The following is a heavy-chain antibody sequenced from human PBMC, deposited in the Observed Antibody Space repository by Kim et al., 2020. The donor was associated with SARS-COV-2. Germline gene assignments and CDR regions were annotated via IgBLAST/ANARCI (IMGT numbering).Heavy chain of an antibody. CDR2: INPNSGGT. D-gene: IGHD1-1*01. Sequence: ASVKVSCKASGYTFTGYYMHWVRQAPGQGLEWMGWINPNSGGTNYAQKFQGRVTMTRDTSISTAYMELSRLRSDDTAVYYCARGGTRDLWDYYYGMDVWGQGTTVTVSS. CDR1: GYTFTGYY. V-gene: IGHV1-2*02. J-gene: IGHJ6*02. CDR3: ARGGTRDLWDYYYGMDV.